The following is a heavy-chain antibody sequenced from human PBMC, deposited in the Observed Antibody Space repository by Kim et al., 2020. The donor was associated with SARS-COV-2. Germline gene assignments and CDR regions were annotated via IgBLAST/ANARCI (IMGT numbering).Heavy chain of an antibody. CDR3: ARVCFTAWCVAGYCYMDV. J-gene: IGHJ6*03. Sequence: ASVKVSCKASGYTFTSYDINWVRQAPGQGLEWMGWINPYNGNTSYAQKLQGRVTMTRDTSTSTAYMELRSLRSEDTALYYCARVCFTAWCVAGYCYMDV. D-gene: IGHD2-15*01. CDR2: INPYNGNT. V-gene: IGHV1-18*01. CDR1: GYTFTSYD.